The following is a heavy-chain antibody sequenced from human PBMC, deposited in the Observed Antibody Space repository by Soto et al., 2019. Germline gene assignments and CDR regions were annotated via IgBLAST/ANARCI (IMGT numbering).Heavy chain of an antibody. CDR1: GGSISSSSYY. J-gene: IGHJ4*02. CDR3: ARRVVAGTAYFDY. D-gene: IGHD6-19*01. CDR2: IYYSGST. Sequence: QLQLQESGPGLVKPSETLSLTCTVSGGSISSSSYYWGWIRQPPGKGLGWIGSIYYSGSTYYNPSLKSRVPISADTSKNQLSLKLSSVTAADTAVYYCARRVVAGTAYFDYWGQGTLVTVSS. V-gene: IGHV4-39*01.